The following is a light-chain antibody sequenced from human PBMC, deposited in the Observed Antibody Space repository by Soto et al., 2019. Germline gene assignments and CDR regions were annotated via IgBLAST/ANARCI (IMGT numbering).Light chain of an antibody. V-gene: IGKV4-1*01. CDR2: WAS. Sequence: DIVMTQSPESLAVSLGERATNNCKSSQSDLYSSNNKNYLAWYQQKPGQPPKLLIYWASTRESGVPDRFSGSGSGTDFTLTISSLQAEDVAVYYCQQYYSTPLTFGQGTKLEIK. CDR3: QQYYSTPLT. J-gene: IGKJ2*01. CDR1: QSDLYSSNNKNY.